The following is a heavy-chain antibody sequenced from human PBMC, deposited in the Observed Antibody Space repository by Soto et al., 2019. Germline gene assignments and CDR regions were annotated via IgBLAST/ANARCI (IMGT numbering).Heavy chain of an antibody. D-gene: IGHD2-15*01. CDR1: GYTFTSYA. CDR2: INAGNGNT. V-gene: IGHV1-3*01. J-gene: IGHJ4*02. CDR3: ARALGVVTDDY. Sequence: QVQLVQSGAEVKKPGASVKVSCKASGYTFTSYAMHWVRQAPGQRLEWMGWINAGNGNTKYSQKFQGRVTITRDTSARTAYMELSSLRSEDTAVYYCARALGVVTDDYWGQGTLVTVSS.